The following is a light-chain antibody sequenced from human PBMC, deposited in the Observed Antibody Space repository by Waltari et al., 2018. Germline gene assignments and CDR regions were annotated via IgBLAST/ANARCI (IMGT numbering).Light chain of an antibody. CDR3: QHYNSFSALFT. J-gene: IGKJ3*01. V-gene: IGKV1-5*03. Sequence: DIQMTQSPSTVSASVGDRVTITCRASQSISRWLSWYQQKPGTAPKLLIHKASSLQSGVPSRFSGSGAGTEFTLNITSLQPDDFATYYCQHYNSFSALFTFGPGTQVDIK. CDR2: KAS. CDR1: QSISRW.